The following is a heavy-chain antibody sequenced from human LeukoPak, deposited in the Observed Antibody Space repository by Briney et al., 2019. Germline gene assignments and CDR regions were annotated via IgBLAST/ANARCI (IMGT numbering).Heavy chain of an antibody. V-gene: IGHV4-59*01. Sequence: SETLSLTCTVSGGSISSYYWSWIRQPPGKGLEWIGYIYYSGSTNYNPSLKSRVTISVDTSKNQFSLKLSSVTAEDTAVYYCARSGYYYYYMDVWGKGTTVTVSS. D-gene: IGHD3-10*01. CDR2: IYYSGST. CDR3: ARSGYYYYYMDV. J-gene: IGHJ6*03. CDR1: GGSISSYY.